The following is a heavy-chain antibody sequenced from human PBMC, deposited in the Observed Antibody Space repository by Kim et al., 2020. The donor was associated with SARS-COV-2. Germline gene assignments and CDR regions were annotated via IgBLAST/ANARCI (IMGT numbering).Heavy chain of an antibody. CDR2: ISGSGGST. CDR1: GFTFSSYA. J-gene: IGHJ6*02. CDR3: AKCIGSGYYYYGMDV. D-gene: IGHD2-21*01. V-gene: IGHV3-23*01. Sequence: GGSLRLSCAASGFTFSSYAMSWVRQAPGKGLEWVSAISGSGGSTYYADSVKGRFTISRDNSKNTLYLQMNSLRAEDTAVYYCAKCIGSGYYYYGMDVWGPGTTVTVSS.